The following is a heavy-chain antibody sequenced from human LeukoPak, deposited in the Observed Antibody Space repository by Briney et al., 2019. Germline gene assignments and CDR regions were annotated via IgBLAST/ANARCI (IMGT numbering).Heavy chain of an antibody. Sequence: SETLSLICTVSGGSISSYYWSWIRQPAGKGLEWIGRVYTSGSTNYNPSLKSRVTMSVDTSKNQFSLKLSSVTAADTAVYYCARDLPRNRITMVRDDAFDIWGQGTMVTVSS. D-gene: IGHD3-10*01. CDR1: GGSISSYY. CDR3: ARDLPRNRITMVRDDAFDI. CDR2: VYTSGST. V-gene: IGHV4-4*07. J-gene: IGHJ3*02.